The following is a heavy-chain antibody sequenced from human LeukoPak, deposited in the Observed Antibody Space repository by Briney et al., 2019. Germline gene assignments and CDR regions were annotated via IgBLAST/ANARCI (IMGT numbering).Heavy chain of an antibody. D-gene: IGHD1-26*01. Sequence: PGGSLRLSCAAPGFTFSSYAMTWVRQAPGKGLEWVSSISGNSGSTYYADSVKGRFTVSRDNSKKTVYLQMDSLRAEDTAVCYCAKVSAWAMVGATYCDYWGEGPLVTVSS. J-gene: IGHJ4*02. CDR1: GFTFSSYA. CDR2: ISGNSGST. CDR3: AKVSAWAMVGATYCDY. V-gene: IGHV3-23*01.